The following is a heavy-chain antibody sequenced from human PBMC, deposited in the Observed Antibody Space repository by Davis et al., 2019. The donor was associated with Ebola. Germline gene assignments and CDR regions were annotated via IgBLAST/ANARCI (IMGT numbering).Heavy chain of an antibody. CDR3: TTDARPDIVVVPAATLVDY. J-gene: IGHJ4*02. Sequence: GESLKISCAASGFTFSNAWMSWVRQAPGKGLEWVGRIKSKTDGGTTDYAAPVKGRFTISRDDSKNTLYLQMNSLKTEDTAVYYCTTDARPDIVVVPAATLVDYWGQGTLVTVSS. CDR1: GFTFSNAW. CDR2: IKSKTDGGTT. V-gene: IGHV3-15*01. D-gene: IGHD2-2*01.